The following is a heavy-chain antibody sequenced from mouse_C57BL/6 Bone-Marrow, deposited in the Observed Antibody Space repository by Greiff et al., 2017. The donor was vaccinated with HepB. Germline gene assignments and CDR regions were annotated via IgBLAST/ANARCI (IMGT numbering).Heavy chain of an antibody. V-gene: IGHV1-54*01. CDR3: ARPPFYFDVYFDV. CDR1: GYAFTNYL. D-gene: IGHD2-4*01. Sequence: QVQLKESGAELVRPGTSVKVSCKASGYAFTNYLIEWVKQRPGQGLEWIGVINPGSGGTNYNEKFKGKATLTADKSSSTAYMQLSSLTSEDSAVYFCARPPFYFDVYFDVWGTGPTVTVSS. J-gene: IGHJ1*03. CDR2: INPGSGGT.